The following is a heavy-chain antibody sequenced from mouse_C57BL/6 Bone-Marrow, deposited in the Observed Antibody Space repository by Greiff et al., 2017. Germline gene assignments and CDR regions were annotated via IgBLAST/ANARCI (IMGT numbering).Heavy chain of an antibody. D-gene: IGHD1-1*01. V-gene: IGHV5-4*01. Sequence: DVQLVASGGGLVKPGGSLKLSCAASGFTFSSYAMSWVSQTPEKRLEWVATISDGGSYTYYPDNLKGRFTISRDKAKNNLYLQMSQLKSADTAMYDCARSSYYYGSLVAYGGQGTLVTVSA. CDR1: GFTFSSYA. J-gene: IGHJ3*01. CDR3: ARSSYYYGSLVAY. CDR2: ISDGGSYT.